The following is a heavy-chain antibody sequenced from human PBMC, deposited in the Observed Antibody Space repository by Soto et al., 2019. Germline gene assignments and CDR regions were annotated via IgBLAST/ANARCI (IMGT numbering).Heavy chain of an antibody. CDR3: GGSGSYYTFDY. Sequence: GGSLRLSCAASGFTVSSNYMSWVRQAPGKGLEWVSVIYNDGSTYYADSVKGRFAISRDNSKNTVYLQMNSLRVEDTAVYYCGGSGSYYTFDYWGQGTLVTVSS. CDR1: GFTVSSNY. D-gene: IGHD3-10*01. J-gene: IGHJ4*02. CDR2: IYNDGST. V-gene: IGHV3-53*01.